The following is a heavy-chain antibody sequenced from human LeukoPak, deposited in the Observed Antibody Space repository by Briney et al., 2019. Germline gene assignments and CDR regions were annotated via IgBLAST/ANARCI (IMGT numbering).Heavy chain of an antibody. V-gene: IGHV3-23*01. CDR2: ISGSGGST. Sequence: GGSLRLSCAASGFTFSSYAMSWVRQAPGKGLEWVSAISGSGGSTYYADSVKGRFTISRDNSKNTLYLQMNSLRAEDTAVYYCAKGDILDTAPSPCWFDPWGQGTLVTVSS. D-gene: IGHD3-9*01. J-gene: IGHJ5*02. CDR1: GFTFSSYA. CDR3: AKGDILDTAPSPCWFDP.